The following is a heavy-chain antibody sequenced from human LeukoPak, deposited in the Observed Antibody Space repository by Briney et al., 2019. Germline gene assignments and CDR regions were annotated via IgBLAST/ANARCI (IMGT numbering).Heavy chain of an antibody. V-gene: IGHV4-59*01. Sequence: PSETLSLTCTVSGGSISGYYWSWIRQPPGKGLEWIGYIYYSGSTNYNPSLKSRVTISVDTSKNQFSLKLSSVTAADTAVYYCARHMVRGVHAFDIWGQGTMVTVSS. CDR2: IYYSGST. J-gene: IGHJ3*02. CDR3: ARHMVRGVHAFDI. CDR1: GGSISGYY. D-gene: IGHD3-10*01.